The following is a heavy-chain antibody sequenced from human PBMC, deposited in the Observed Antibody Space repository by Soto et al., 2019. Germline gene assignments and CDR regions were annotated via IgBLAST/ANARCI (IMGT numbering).Heavy chain of an antibody. V-gene: IGHV1-69*01. CDR2: IIPMFGTA. CDR1: GGTFSRDA. J-gene: IGHJ5*02. CDR3: ARGVVVVAASQLGWFDP. D-gene: IGHD2-15*01. Sequence: QVQLVQSGAEVKNPGSSVKVSCKASGGTFSRDAISWVRQAPGQGLEWMGGIIPMFGTAKYVQNFQGRLTITADESTTTAYMELRSLRSDDTAVYYCARGVVVVAASQLGWFDPWGQGTLVTVSS.